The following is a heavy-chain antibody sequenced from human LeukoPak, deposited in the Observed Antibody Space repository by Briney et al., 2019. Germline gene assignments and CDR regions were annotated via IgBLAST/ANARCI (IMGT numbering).Heavy chain of an antibody. J-gene: IGHJ4*02. CDR2: IIPILGIA. Sequence: ASVKVSCKASGYTFTSYYMHWVRQAPGQGLEWMGRIIPILGIANYAQKFQGRVTITADKSTSTAYMELSSLRSEDTAVYYCASGSTVTTDYWGQGTLVTVSS. CDR3: ASGSTVTTDY. CDR1: GYTFTSYY. D-gene: IGHD4-17*01. V-gene: IGHV1-69*02.